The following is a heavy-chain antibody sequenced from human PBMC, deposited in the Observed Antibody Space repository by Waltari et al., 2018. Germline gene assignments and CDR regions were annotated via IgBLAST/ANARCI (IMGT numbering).Heavy chain of an antibody. J-gene: IGHJ4*02. CDR1: GFTFNTYW. D-gene: IGHD3-10*01. CDR2: INPDGSQK. V-gene: IGHV3-7*01. CDR3: TTLARGESGDY. Sequence: EVQLVESGGGLVQPGGSLSLSCAASGFTFNTYWMKWIRQAPGKGLEWVANINPDGSQKFYVDSVKGRFTVSRDNAQNSLYLQMNNLRAEDTVVYYCTTLARGESGDYWGQGTLVTVSS.